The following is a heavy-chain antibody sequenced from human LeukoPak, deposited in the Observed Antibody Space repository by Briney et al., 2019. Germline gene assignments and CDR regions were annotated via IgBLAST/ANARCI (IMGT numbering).Heavy chain of an antibody. D-gene: IGHD3-10*01. CDR1: GFTFSSYG. J-gene: IGHJ4*02. Sequence: PGGSLRLSCAASGFTFSSYGMHWVRQAPGKGLEWVAFIRYDGSNKYYADSVKGRFTISRDNSKNTLYLQMNSLRAEDTAVYYCAKDRKVRDMWFGGLPSDYWGQGTLVTVSS. CDR3: AKDRKVRDMWFGGLPSDY. CDR2: IRYDGSNK. V-gene: IGHV3-30*02.